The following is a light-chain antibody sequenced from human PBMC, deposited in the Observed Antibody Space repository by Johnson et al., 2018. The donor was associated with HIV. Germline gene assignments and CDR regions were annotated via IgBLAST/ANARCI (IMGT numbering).Light chain of an antibody. CDR2: DNN. V-gene: IGLV1-51*01. Sequence: QSVLTQPPSVSAALGQKVTISSSRNSCDIGNNYVSCHQQFPGTAPKLLIYDNNKRPSGIPDRISGSKSGTSATLGITGLQTGDEADYYCGTWGRWLSAGHVFGTGTKVTVL. J-gene: IGLJ1*01. CDR3: GTWGRWLSAGHV. CDR1: SCDIGNNY.